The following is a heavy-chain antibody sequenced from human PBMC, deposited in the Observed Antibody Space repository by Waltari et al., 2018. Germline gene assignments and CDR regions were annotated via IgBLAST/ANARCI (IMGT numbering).Heavy chain of an antibody. CDR2: IKQDGSDT. CDR3: ARDWEGDRPNFDS. J-gene: IGHJ4*02. CDR1: GFTFNTFW. Sequence: EVQLVESGGGLVQPGGSLRLSCVASGFTFNTFWMSWFRQAPGKGLEWGTDIKQDGSDTYYADSVKGRFTVSRDNAKNSLYLQMHSLRVEDTAVYYCARDWEGDRPNFDSWGQGTLVTVSS. D-gene: IGHD1-26*01. V-gene: IGHV3-7*04.